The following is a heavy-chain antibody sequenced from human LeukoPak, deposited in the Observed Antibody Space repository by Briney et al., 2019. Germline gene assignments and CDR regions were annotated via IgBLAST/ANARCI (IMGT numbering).Heavy chain of an antibody. CDR2: IYHSGST. D-gene: IGHD3-22*01. V-gene: IGHV4-30-2*01. J-gene: IGHJ4*02. Sequence: PSETLSLTCAVSGGSISSGGYSWSWIRQPPGKGLEWIGYIYHSGSTYYNPSLKSRVTISVDRSKNQFSLKLSSVTAADTAVYYCAHLPLAYYYDSSRDYWGQGTLVTVSS. CDR3: AHLPLAYYYDSSRDY. CDR1: GGSISSGGYS.